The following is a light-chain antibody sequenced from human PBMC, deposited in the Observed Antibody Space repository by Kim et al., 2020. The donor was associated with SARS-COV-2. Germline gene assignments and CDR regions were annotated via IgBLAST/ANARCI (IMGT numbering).Light chain of an antibody. CDR2: DVS. V-gene: IGLV2-14*01. J-gene: IGLJ1*01. CDR1: SSDVGGYNY. Sequence: QSALTQPASVSGSPGQSITISCTGTSSDVGGYNYVSWYQQHPGKAPKLMIYDVSKRPSGVSNRFSGSKSGNTASLTISGLQAEDEADYYCSSYTSSSTLVFGTGTKV. CDR3: SSYTSSSTLV.